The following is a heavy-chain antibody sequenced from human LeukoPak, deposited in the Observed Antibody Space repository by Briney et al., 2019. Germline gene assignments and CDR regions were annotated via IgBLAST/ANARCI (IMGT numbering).Heavy chain of an antibody. V-gene: IGHV4-59*12. CDR2: IYYSGST. D-gene: IGHD3-10*01. J-gene: IGHJ5*02. CDR1: GGSISSYY. Sequence: SETLSLTCTVSGGSISSYYWSWIRQPPGKGLEWIGYIYYSGSTNYNPSLKSRVTISVDTSKNQFSLKLSSVTAADTAVYYCARVVRYYGSGTQFDPWGQGTLVTVSS. CDR3: ARVVRYYGSGTQFDP.